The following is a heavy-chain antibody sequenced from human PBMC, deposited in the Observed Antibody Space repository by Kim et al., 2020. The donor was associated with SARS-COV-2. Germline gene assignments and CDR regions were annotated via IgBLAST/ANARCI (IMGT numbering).Heavy chain of an antibody. J-gene: IGHJ3*02. CDR1: GGSISSGGYY. CDR3: ARGAGDDYEYYYEPGHAFDI. CDR2: IYYSGST. D-gene: IGHD3-22*01. Sequence: SETLSLTCTVSGGSISSGGYYWSWIRQHPGKGLEWIGYIYYSGSTYYNPSLKSRVTISVDTSKNQFSLKLSSVTAADTAVYYCARGAGDDYEYYYEPGHAFDIWGQGTMVTVSS. V-gene: IGHV4-31*03.